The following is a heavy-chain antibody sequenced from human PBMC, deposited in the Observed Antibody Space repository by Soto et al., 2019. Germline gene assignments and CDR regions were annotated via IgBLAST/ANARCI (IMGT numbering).Heavy chain of an antibody. CDR3: ARVLPPFDP. J-gene: IGHJ5*02. CDR2: INAYNGNT. V-gene: IGHV1-18*01. CDR1: GYTFTSYG. Sequence: QVQLVQSGDEVKKPGASVKVSCKASGYTFTSYGISWVRQAPGQGLEWMGWINAYNGNTNYAQKLHVRVTMTTDTSTSAAYKEMRSLRSDDTGVYYCARVLPPFDPWGQGTLVTVSS.